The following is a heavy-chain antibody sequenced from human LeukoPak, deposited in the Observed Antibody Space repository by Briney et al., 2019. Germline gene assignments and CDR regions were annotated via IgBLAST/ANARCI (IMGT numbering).Heavy chain of an antibody. D-gene: IGHD5-18*01. V-gene: IGHV3-30-3*01. CDR3: ARDLTAMVTNY. J-gene: IGHJ4*02. CDR1: GLTFSSYA. Sequence: PGGSLRLSCAASGLTFSSYAMHWVRQAPGKGLEWVAVISYDGSNKYYADSVKGRFTISRDNSKNTLYLQMNSLRAEDTAVYYCARDLTAMVTNYWGQGTLVTVSS. CDR2: ISYDGSNK.